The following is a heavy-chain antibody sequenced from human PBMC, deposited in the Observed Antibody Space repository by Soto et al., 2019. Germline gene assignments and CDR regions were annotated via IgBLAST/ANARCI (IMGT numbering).Heavy chain of an antibody. CDR2: AYYRSRWLY. V-gene: IGHV6-1*01. D-gene: IGHD2-15*01. J-gene: IGHJ4*02. CDR1: GDSVSNNGAT. CDR3: ARDPPDFNSGFDY. Sequence: PSPTLSLTCAICGDSVSNNGATWNWIRQSPSRGLEWLGRAYYRSRWLYDYATSVRGRITINPDTSKNRFSLQLNSVTPEDTAVYYCARDPPDFNSGFDYWGQGTPVTVSS.